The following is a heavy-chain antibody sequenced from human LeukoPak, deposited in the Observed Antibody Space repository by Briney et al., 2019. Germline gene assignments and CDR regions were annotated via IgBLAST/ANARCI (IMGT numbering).Heavy chain of an antibody. D-gene: IGHD3-22*01. CDR3: AKRGEVVITTSYYYYMDV. J-gene: IGHJ6*03. CDR1: GFTFSSYG. Sequence: GGSLRLSCAASGFTFSSYGMHWVRQAPGKGLEWVAFIRYDGSNKYYADSVKGRFTISRDNSKNTLYLQMNSLRAEDTAVYYCAKRGEVVITTSYYYYMDVWGKGTTVTISS. V-gene: IGHV3-30*02. CDR2: IRYDGSNK.